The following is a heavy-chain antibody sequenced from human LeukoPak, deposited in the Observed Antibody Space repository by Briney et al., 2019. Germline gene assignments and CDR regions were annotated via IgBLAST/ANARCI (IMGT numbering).Heavy chain of an antibody. V-gene: IGHV4-4*07. CDR2: IYSSGST. J-gene: IGHJ4*02. CDR1: GGSISSYY. D-gene: IGHD4-23*01. Sequence: PSETLSLACTVSGGSISSYYWSWSRQPAGKGLEWIGRIYSSGSTSYNPSLKSRVTMSVDTSKNQVSLKLSSATAADTAMYYCARVYQSSGISSGYFDYWGQGNLLTVSS. CDR3: ARVYQSSGISSGYFDY.